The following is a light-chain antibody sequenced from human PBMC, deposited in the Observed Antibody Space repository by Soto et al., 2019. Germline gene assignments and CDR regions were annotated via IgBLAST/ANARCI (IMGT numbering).Light chain of an antibody. J-gene: IGKJ1*01. CDR3: QQRLLWPQT. CDR2: GAS. CDR1: QSVSSSH. Sequence: EIVLTQSPGTLSLSPGERATLSCRASQSVSSSHLAWYQQKPGQAPRLLIYGASSRATGIPNRFSGRGSGTDFTLTISRLEPEDFAVYYGQQRLLWPQTFGQGTKVDIK. V-gene: IGKV3D-20*02.